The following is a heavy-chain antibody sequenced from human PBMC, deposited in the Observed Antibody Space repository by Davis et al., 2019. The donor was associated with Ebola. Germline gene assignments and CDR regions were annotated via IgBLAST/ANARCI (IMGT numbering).Heavy chain of an antibody. Sequence: GESLKISCAASGFTFSSYWMHWVRQAPGKGLVWVSRINSDGSSTSYADSVKGRFTISRDNAKNTLYLQMNSLRAEDTAVYYCARGGIYYYYYYMDVWGKGTTVTVSS. CDR3: ARGGIYYYYYYMDV. D-gene: IGHD3-16*01. J-gene: IGHJ6*03. V-gene: IGHV3-74*01. CDR2: INSDGSST. CDR1: GFTFSSYW.